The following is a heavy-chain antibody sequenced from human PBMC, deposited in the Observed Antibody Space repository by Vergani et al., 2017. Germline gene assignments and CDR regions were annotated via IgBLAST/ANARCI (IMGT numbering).Heavy chain of an antibody. V-gene: IGHV4-4*02. CDR3: ARDSGSGSGGRTYYGMDV. D-gene: IGHD2-15*01. J-gene: IGHJ6*02. Sequence: QVQLQESGPGLVKPSGTLSLTCAVSNGSISSSNWWSWVRQPPGKGLEWIGEIYHSGSTNYNPSLKSRVTISVDKSKNQFSLKLSSVTAADTAVYYCARDSGSGSGGRTYYGMDVWGQGTTVTVSS. CDR1: NGSISSSNW. CDR2: IYHSGST.